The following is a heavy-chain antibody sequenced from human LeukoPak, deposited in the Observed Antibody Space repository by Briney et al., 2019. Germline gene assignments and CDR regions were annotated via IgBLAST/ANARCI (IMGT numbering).Heavy chain of an antibody. D-gene: IGHD3-22*01. CDR3: ATEGYYDSSGYYNDY. V-gene: IGHV1-24*01. CDR2: FDPEKGET. Sequence: ASVKVSCKVSGYTLTELSMHWVRQAPGKGFEWMGRFDPEKGETIYAQKFQGRVTMTEETSTDTAYMELSSLRSEDTAVYYCATEGYYDSSGYYNDYWGQGTLVTVSS. CDR1: GYTLTELS. J-gene: IGHJ4*02.